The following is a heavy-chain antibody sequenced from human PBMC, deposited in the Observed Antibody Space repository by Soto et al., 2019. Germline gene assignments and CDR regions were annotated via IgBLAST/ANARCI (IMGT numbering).Heavy chain of an antibody. CDR2: ISGSGGTT. Sequence: GGSLSLSCAASGFTFNNYAMSWVRQAPGKGLAWVSVISGSGGTTYYADSVKGRFTISRDNSKNTLYLQMNSLRAEDTAVYYCAKILGYYYDSTGPGYFQHWGQGTLVTVSS. J-gene: IGHJ1*01. D-gene: IGHD3-22*01. CDR3: AKILGYYYDSTGPGYFQH. CDR1: GFTFNNYA. V-gene: IGHV3-23*01.